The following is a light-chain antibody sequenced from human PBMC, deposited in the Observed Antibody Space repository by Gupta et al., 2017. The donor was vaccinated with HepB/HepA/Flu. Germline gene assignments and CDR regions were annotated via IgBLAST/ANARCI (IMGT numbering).Light chain of an antibody. CDR3: CSYAGSYMV. V-gene: IGLV2-11*01. CDR2: DVS. Sequence: QSALTQPRSVSGSPGQPVPISCTGTSSDVGGYNYVSWYQQHPGKVPKLMIYDVSKRPSGVLDPFSGSKSGNTASLTISGPQAEEEADYYCCSYAGSYMVFGGGTKLTVL. CDR1: SSDVGGYNY. J-gene: IGLJ2*01.